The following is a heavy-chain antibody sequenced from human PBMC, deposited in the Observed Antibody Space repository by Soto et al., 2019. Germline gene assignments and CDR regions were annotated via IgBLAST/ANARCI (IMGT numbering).Heavy chain of an antibody. CDR3: ARDHPIVGATDY. J-gene: IGHJ4*02. V-gene: IGHV3-33*01. D-gene: IGHD1-26*01. CDR1: GFTFSSYG. CDR2: IWYDGSNK. Sequence: QVQLVESGGGVVQPGRSLRLSCAASGFTFSSYGMHWVRQAPGKGLEWVAVIWYDGSNKYYADSVKCRFTISRDNSQNTLYLQMTSLRAEDTAVYYCARDHPIVGATDYWGQGTLVTVSS.